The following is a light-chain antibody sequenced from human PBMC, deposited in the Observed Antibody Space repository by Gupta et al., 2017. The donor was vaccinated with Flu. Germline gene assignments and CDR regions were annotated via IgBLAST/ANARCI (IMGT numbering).Light chain of an antibody. CDR1: QSLFYRDGNTY. Sequence: DVVMNQSPLSLPVTLGQPASISCRSSQSLFYRDGNTYLSWFQQRPGQSPRRLIYKVSTRDSGVPDRFSGSGSGTDFTLKISRVEAEDVGIYYCMQATQAPFTFGPGTKVDI. V-gene: IGKV2-30*01. J-gene: IGKJ3*01. CDR3: MQATQAPFT. CDR2: KVS.